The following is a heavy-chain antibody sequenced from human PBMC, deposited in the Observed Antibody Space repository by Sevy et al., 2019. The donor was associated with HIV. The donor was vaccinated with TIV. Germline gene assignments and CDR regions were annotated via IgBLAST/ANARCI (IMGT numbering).Heavy chain of an antibody. D-gene: IGHD2-15*01. CDR2: MYYSGTT. CDR3: ARVECSGGSCYSRRTNFYYHGLDY. CDR1: GGSISSYY. Sequence: SETLSLTCTISGGSISSYYWSWIRQIPGKGLEWIGYMYYSGTTNYNPSLNSRVSISVDTSKNQFSLKLSSVTAADTAVYYCARVECSGGSCYSRRTNFYYHGLDYWGQGTTVTVSS. J-gene: IGHJ6*02. V-gene: IGHV4-59*01.